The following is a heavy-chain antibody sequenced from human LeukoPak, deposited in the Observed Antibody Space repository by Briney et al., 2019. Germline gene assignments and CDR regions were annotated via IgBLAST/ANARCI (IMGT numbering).Heavy chain of an antibody. CDR3: ARDGGPSYYYYYMDV. CDR2: IRYDGGNK. V-gene: IGHV3-30*02. J-gene: IGHJ6*03. CDR1: GFIFSSHG. Sequence: GGSLRLSCAASGFIFSSHGKHWVRQAPGKGLEWVAFIRYDGGNKYCADSVKGRFTISRDNAKNSLYLQMNSLRVEDTAVYYCARDGGPSYYYYYMDVWGKGTTVTVSS. D-gene: IGHD3-16*01.